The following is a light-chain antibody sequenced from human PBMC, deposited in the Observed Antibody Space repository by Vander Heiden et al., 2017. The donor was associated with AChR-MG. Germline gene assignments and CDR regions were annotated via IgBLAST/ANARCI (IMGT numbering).Light chain of an antibody. CDR2: DAS. CDR1: QDISNY. V-gene: IGKV1-33*01. Sequence: DIQMTQSPSSLSASVGDRVTITCQASQDISNYLNWYQQKPGKAPKLLIYDASNLETGVPSRFSGSGSGTDFTFTISSLHPEDIATYYCQQDDNLPLTFGGRTKVEIK. J-gene: IGKJ4*01. CDR3: QQDDNLPLT.